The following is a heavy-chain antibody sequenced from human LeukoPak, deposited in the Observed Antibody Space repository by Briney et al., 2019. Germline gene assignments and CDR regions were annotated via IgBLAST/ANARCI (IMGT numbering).Heavy chain of an antibody. CDR3: ARGGSVVITTSWYFDL. V-gene: IGHV4-31*03. Sequence: SETLSLTCTVSGGSISSGGYYWSWIRQHPGKGLEWIGYIYYSGSTYYNPSLKSRVTISVDTSKNQFSLKLSSVTAADTAVYYCARGGSVVITTSWYFDLWGRGTLVTVSS. J-gene: IGHJ2*01. CDR1: GGSISSGGYY. CDR2: IYYSGST. D-gene: IGHD3-22*01.